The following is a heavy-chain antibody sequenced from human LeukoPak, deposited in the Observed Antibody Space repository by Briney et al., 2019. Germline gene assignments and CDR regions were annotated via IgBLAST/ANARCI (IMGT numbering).Heavy chain of an antibody. CDR1: GGSISSSSYY. D-gene: IGHD6-6*01. J-gene: IGHJ5*02. Sequence: SETLSLTCTVSGGSISSSSYYWGWIRQPPGKGLEWIGSIYYSGSTYYNPSLKSRVTISVDTSKNQFSLKLSSVTAADTAVYYCARHQLAARPNGRNNWFDPWGQGTLVTVSS. CDR2: IYYSGST. V-gene: IGHV4-39*01. CDR3: ARHQLAARPNGRNNWFDP.